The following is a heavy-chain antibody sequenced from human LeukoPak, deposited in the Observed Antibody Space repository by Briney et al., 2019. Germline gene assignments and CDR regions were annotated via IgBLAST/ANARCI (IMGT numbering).Heavy chain of an antibody. D-gene: IGHD3-3*01. CDR2: ISYDGSSK. CDR3: AKAQDFWSSYWSFDY. V-gene: IGHV3-30*18. CDR1: GFTFSSYG. J-gene: IGHJ4*02. Sequence: GGSLRLSCAASGFTFSSYGMHWVRKAPGKGLEWAAVISYDGSSKYYADSAKGRFTISRDNSKNALYLQMNSLRTEDTAVYYCAKAQDFWSSYWSFDYWGQGTLVTVSS.